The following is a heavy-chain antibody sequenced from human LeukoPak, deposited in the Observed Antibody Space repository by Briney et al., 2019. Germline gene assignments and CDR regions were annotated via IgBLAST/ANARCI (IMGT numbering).Heavy chain of an antibody. CDR3: AREVAMAYYYYYYMDV. J-gene: IGHJ6*03. D-gene: IGHD5-18*01. CDR2: ISSSGSTI. Sequence: GGSLRLSCAASGFTFSDYYMSWIRQAPGKGLEWVSYISSSGSTIYYADSVKGRFTISRDNAKNSLYLQMNSLRAEDTAVYYCAREVAMAYYYYYYMDVWGKGTTVTVSS. CDR1: GFTFSDYY. V-gene: IGHV3-11*04.